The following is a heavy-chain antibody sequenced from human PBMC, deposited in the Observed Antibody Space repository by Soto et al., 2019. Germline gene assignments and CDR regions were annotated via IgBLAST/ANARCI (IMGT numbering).Heavy chain of an antibody. CDR1: GASIHNGGYF. CDR2: IHNSGSP. CDR3: ARQHQPDVDTAMSENDYYFDY. Sequence: SETLSLTCSVSGASIHNGGYFWSWIRQSPEKSLEWIGHIHNSGSPYNNPSLKSRVTISVDKSKNQFSLKLSSVTAADTAVYYCARQHQPDVDTAMSENDYYFDYWGQGTLVTVSS. J-gene: IGHJ4*02. D-gene: IGHD5-18*01. V-gene: IGHV4-30-2*06.